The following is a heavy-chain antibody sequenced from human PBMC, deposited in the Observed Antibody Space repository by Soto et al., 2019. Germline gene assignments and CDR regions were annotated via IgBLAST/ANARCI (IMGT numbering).Heavy chain of an antibody. Sequence: QVQLVQSGAEVKKPGSSVRVSCKASGAAFNTITINWVRQAPGQGLEWMGGFVPVFGSATYAQKFQGRVAITADASTRIFYMELSRLNSEDTALYYCVREDDTTGSYSWFDPWGQGTLVTVSS. D-gene: IGHD3-9*01. J-gene: IGHJ5*02. V-gene: IGHV1-69*01. CDR1: GAAFNTIT. CDR3: VREDDTTGSYSWFDP. CDR2: FVPVFGSA.